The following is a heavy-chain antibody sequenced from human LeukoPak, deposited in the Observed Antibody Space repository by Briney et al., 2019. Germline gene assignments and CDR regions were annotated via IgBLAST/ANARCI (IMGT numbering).Heavy chain of an antibody. J-gene: IGHJ4*02. D-gene: IGHD4-17*01. CDR1: GYTFTGYY. Sequence: GASVKVSCKASGYTFTGYYMHWVRQAPGQGLEWMGWISAYNGNTNYAQKLQGRVTMTTDTSTSTAYMELRSLRSDDTAVYYCARSSVRMMTTVSTLDYWGQGTLVTVSS. V-gene: IGHV1-18*04. CDR3: ARSSVRMMTTVSTLDY. CDR2: ISAYNGNT.